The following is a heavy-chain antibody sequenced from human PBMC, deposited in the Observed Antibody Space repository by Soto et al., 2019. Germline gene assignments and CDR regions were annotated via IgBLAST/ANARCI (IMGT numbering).Heavy chain of an antibody. CDR1: GGSISRSNYY. Sequence: QLQLQESGPGLVKPSETLSLTCTVSGGSISRSNYYWGWIRQPPGKGLEWIGSIYYSGSSYNNPSLKSRVTISVDTSKNEFSLKLSSVTAADTAVYYCARHARELVREVMWFDPWGPGTLVTVSS. CDR2: IYYSGSS. V-gene: IGHV4-39*01. J-gene: IGHJ5*02. CDR3: ARHARELVREVMWFDP. D-gene: IGHD3-10*01.